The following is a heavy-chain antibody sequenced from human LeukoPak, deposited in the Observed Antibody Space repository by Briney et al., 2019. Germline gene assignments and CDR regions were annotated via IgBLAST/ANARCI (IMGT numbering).Heavy chain of an antibody. V-gene: IGHV3-9*01. CDR1: GFTFDDYA. CDR2: ISWNSGSI. CDR3: AKGYSSGWYIGF. J-gene: IGHJ4*02. Sequence: GGSLRLSCAASGFTFDDYAMHWVRQAPGKGLEWVSGISWNSGSIGYADSVKGRFTISRDNAKNSLYLQMNSLRAEDTAVYYCAKGYSSGWYIGFWGQGTLVTVSS. D-gene: IGHD6-19*01.